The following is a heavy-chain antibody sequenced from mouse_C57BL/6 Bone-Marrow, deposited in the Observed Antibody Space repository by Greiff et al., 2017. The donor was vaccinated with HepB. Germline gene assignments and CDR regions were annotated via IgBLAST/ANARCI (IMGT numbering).Heavy chain of an antibody. CDR1: GYTFTSYW. CDR2: IDPSDSYT. D-gene: IGHD2-4*01. Sequence: VQLQQPGAELVRPGTSVKLSCKASGYTFTSYWMHWVNQRPGQGLEWIGVIDPSDSYTNYNQKFKGKATLTVDTSSSTAYMQLSSLTSEDSAVYYCAREDYAPYYFDYWGQGTTLTVSS. V-gene: IGHV1-59*01. J-gene: IGHJ2*01. CDR3: AREDYAPYYFDY.